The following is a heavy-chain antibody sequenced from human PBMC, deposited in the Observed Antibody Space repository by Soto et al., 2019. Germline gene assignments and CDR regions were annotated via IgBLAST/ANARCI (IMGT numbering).Heavy chain of an antibody. J-gene: IGHJ5*01. Sequence: ETLSLTWAVSGGFFSGGYWSWCRQPPGKGLEWIGEINHSRSTNYNPSLKSRVTISVDTSKNQFSLKLSSVTAADTAVYYCARGGGAKAVAGTWFDSWGQGTLVTVSS. D-gene: IGHD6-19*01. CDR3: ARGGGAKAVAGTWFDS. V-gene: IGHV4-34*01. CDR1: GGFFSGGY. CDR2: INHSRST.